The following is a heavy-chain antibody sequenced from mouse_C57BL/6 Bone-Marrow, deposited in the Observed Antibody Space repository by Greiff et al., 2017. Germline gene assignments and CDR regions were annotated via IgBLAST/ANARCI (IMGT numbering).Heavy chain of an antibody. Sequence: EVQVVESGGGLVKPGGSLKLSCAASGFTFSSYTMSWVRQTPEKRLEWVATISGGGGNTDYPDSVKGRFTISRDNAKNTLYLQMSSLRSEDTALYYCARRGAAGYFDVWGTGTTVTVSS. CDR1: GFTFSSYT. D-gene: IGHD6-1*01. CDR2: ISGGGGNT. CDR3: ARRGAAGYFDV. J-gene: IGHJ1*03. V-gene: IGHV5-9*01.